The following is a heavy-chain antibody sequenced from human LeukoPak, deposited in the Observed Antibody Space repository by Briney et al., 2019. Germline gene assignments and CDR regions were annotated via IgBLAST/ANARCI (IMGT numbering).Heavy chain of an antibody. V-gene: IGHV1-18*01. CDR3: ARDGHPNWFDP. J-gene: IGHJ5*02. CDR1: GYTFTSYG. Sequence: ASVKVSCKASGYTFTSYGISWVRQAPGQGLEWMGWISAYNGNTNYAQKFQGRVTMTRDTSISTAYMELSRLRSDDTAVYYCARDGHPNWFDPWGQGTLVTVSS. CDR2: ISAYNGNT.